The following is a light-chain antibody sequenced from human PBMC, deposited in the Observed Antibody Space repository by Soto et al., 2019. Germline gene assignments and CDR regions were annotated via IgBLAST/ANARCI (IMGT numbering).Light chain of an antibody. CDR3: LQDYSYPWT. CDR1: QGIRYD. Sequence: AIKMTQSPSSLSASVGDRVTITCRASQGIRYDLGWYQQKPGKAPKLLIYASSSLQSGVPSRFSGSGSGTDFTLTISSLQPEDFATYYCLQDYSYPWTFGQGTKVEIK. J-gene: IGKJ1*01. V-gene: IGKV1-6*01. CDR2: ASS.